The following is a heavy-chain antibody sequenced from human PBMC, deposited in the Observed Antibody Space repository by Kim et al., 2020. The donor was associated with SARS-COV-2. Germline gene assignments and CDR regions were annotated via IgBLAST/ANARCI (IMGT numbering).Heavy chain of an antibody. CDR3: ARRRWGSISADVSPIFFDL. J-gene: IGHJ5*02. CDR1: GFSFSSYA. Sequence: GGSLRLSCEGSGFSFSSYAWGWVRQAPGKGLEWVSLIDGGRTSYAHSVRGRFSISRDNSRRSVFLQVNSLTVADTGIYFCARRRWGSISADVSPIFFDL. CDR2: IDGGRT. V-gene: IGHV3-23*01. D-gene: IGHD3-3*01.